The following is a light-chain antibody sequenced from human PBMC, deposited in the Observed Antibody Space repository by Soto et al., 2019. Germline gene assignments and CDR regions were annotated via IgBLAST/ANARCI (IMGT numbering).Light chain of an antibody. CDR2: GAS. V-gene: IGKV3-20*01. CDR1: ESVSSNF. Sequence: EIVLTQSPGTLSLSPGERVTLSCRASESVSSNFLAWYQQKPGQAPRLLIYGASSRAAGIPDRSSGSGSGTDFTLTINRVEPEDFSLYYCHQYGSPDTFGQGTKLEIK. CDR3: HQYGSPDT. J-gene: IGKJ2*01.